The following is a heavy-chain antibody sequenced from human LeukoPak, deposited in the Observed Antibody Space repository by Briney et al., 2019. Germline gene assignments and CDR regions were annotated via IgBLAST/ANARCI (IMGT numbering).Heavy chain of an antibody. D-gene: IGHD3-16*02. V-gene: IGHV4-59*01. Sequence: SETLSLTCTVSGGSISSYYWSWIRQPPGKGLEWIGYIYYSGSTNYGPSLKSRVTISVDTSKNQFSLKLSSVTAADTAVYYCARDNGYYDYVWGSYRPGTAFDIWGQGTMVTVSS. CDR3: ARDNGYYDYVWGSYRPGTAFDI. CDR2: IYYSGST. CDR1: GGSISSYY. J-gene: IGHJ3*02.